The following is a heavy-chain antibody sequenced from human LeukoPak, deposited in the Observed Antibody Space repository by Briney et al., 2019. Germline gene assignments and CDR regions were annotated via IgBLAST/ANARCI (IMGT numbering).Heavy chain of an antibody. CDR2: IYHSGST. J-gene: IGHJ5*02. D-gene: IGHD6-13*01. V-gene: IGHV4-38-2*02. CDR1: GYSISSGYY. Sequence: SETLSLTCTVSGYSISSGYYWGWIRQPPGKGLEWIGSIYHSGSTYYNPSLKSRVTISVDASKNQFSLKLSSVTAADTAVYYCARERVVAAAGTGEGWFDPWGQGTLVTVSS. CDR3: ARERVVAAAGTGEGWFDP.